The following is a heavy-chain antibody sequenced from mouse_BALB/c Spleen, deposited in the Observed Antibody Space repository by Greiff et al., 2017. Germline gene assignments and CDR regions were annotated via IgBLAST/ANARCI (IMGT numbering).Heavy chain of an antibody. CDR2: ISSGSSTI. D-gene: IGHD1-1*01. CDR3: ARSYYGYRYFDV. J-gene: IGHJ1*01. CDR1: GFTFSSFG. V-gene: IGHV5-17*02. Sequence: EVKLVESGGGLVQPGGSRKLSCAASGFTFSSFGMHWVRQAPEKGLEWVAYISSGSSTIYYADTVKGRFTISRDNPKNTLFLQMTSLRSEDTAMYYCARSYYGYRYFDVWGAGTTVTVSS.